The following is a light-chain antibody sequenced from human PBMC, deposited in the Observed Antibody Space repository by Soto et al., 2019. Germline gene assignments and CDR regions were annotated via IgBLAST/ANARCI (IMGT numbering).Light chain of an antibody. V-gene: IGKV1-5*03. J-gene: IGKJ1*01. CDR1: QSIGSW. CDR2: KAS. Sequence: DIQMTQPPSTLSASVGDRVTITCRANQSIGSWLAWYQHKPGKAPKLLIYKASNLKRGVPSRFSGSGSGTEFSLTISGLQPDDSATYYCQQYNGSLWTFGQGTKVDIK. CDR3: QQYNGSLWT.